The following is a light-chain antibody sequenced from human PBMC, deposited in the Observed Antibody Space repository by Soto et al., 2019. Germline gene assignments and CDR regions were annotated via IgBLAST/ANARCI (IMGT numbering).Light chain of an antibody. J-gene: IGKJ4*01. CDR1: QSITRS. Sequence: DIQMTQSPSTLSASVGDRVTITCRASQSITRSLAWYQQKLGKAPKLLIYDASSLRIGVPSRFSGSGSGTDFTLIVSSLQPDDFATYYCQQYNNYPLTFGGGTKVDIK. CDR2: DAS. CDR3: QQYNNYPLT. V-gene: IGKV1-5*01.